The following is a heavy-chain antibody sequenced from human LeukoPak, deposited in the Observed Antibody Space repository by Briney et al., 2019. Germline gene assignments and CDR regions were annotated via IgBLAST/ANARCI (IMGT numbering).Heavy chain of an antibody. CDR2: IYYNGST. V-gene: IGHV4-39*02. CDR3: ATEISY. Sequence: SETLSLTCTVSGGSISSSSYYWGWIRQPPGRGLEWIGSIYYNGSTYYNPSLKSRLTISVDTSKNQFSLNLRSVTAADTAVYYCATEISYWGQGTLVTVSS. CDR1: GGSISSSSYY. J-gene: IGHJ4*02.